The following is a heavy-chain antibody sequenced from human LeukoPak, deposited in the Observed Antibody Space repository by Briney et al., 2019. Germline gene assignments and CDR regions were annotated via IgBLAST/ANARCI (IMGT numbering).Heavy chain of an antibody. CDR1: GFTFSNYG. V-gene: IGHV3-30*18. CDR3: AKEKAHAHPVDY. J-gene: IGHJ4*02. Sequence: ERSLRLSCVASGFTFSNYGMHWARQAPGKGLEWVAVISSDERTTYYADSVKGRFTISRDLSKSTLYLQMDSLTGEDTAVYYCAKEKAHAHPVDYWGQGTLVTVSS. CDR2: ISSDERTT.